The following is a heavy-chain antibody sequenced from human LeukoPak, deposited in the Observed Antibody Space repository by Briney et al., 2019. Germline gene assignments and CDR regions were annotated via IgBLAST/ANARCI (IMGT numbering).Heavy chain of an antibody. V-gene: IGHV3-74*01. D-gene: IGHD6-13*01. J-gene: IGHJ4*02. Sequence: GGSLRLSCAASGYTFSSYWMHWVRQAPGKGLVWVSRINSDGNITNYADSVKGRFTISRDNAENTLYLQMNALRADDTAVYYCATERQQRGFDYWGQGTLVTVSS. CDR1: GYTFSSYW. CDR2: INSDGNIT. CDR3: ATERQQRGFDY.